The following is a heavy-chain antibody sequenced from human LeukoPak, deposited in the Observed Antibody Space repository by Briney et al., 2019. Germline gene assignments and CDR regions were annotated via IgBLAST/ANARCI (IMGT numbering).Heavy chain of an antibody. CDR2: INPSSSST. CDR1: GYTFTSYY. V-gene: IGHV1-46*01. Sequence: ASVKVSCKASGYTFTSYYMHWVRQAPGQGLEWMGIINPSSSSTSYAQKFQGRVTMTRDTSTSTVYMELSSLRSEDTAVYYCAREGGTTVVTRYYFDYWGQGTLVTVSS. J-gene: IGHJ4*02. D-gene: IGHD4-23*01. CDR3: AREGGTTVVTRYYFDY.